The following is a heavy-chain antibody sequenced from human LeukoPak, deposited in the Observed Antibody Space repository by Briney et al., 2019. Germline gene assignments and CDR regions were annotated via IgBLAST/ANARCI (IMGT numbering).Heavy chain of an antibody. CDR3: VKGSVAARSGLFDY. CDR1: GFTFIHYA. Sequence: PGGSLRLSCAASGFTFIHYAMGWVRQAPGKGLNWFSTISDRVGYIYYADSVKGRFTISRDNSKNTLYVQMNSLRAEDTAVYYCVKGSVAARSGLFDYWGQGTLVTVSS. CDR2: ISDRVGYI. D-gene: IGHD2-15*01. J-gene: IGHJ4*02. V-gene: IGHV3-23*01.